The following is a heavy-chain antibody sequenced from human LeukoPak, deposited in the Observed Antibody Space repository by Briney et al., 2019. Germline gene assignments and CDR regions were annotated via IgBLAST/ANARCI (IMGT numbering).Heavy chain of an antibody. J-gene: IGHJ4*02. D-gene: IGHD3-10*01. Sequence: SETLSLTCAVYGGSFSGYYWSWIRQPPGKGLEWIGEINHSGSTNYNPSLKSRVTISVDTSKNQFSLKLSSVTAADAAVYYCARVPITMVRGVIIGIDYWGQGTLVTVSS. CDR1: GGSFSGYY. CDR2: INHSGST. CDR3: ARVPITMVRGVIIGIDY. V-gene: IGHV4-34*01.